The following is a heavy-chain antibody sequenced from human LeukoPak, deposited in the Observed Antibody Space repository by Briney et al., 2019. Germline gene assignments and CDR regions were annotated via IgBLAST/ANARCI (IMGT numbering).Heavy chain of an antibody. D-gene: IGHD2-15*01. CDR3: ARRGGTSYDY. CDR1: GASISTYY. CDR2: IYISGST. Sequence: SETLSLTCTVSGASISTYYWNWIRQPAGKGLEWIGRIYISGSTDYNPSLKSRVTMSVDASKNQFSLRLDSVTAADTAVYYCARRGGTSYDYWGQGTLVTVSS. V-gene: IGHV4-4*07. J-gene: IGHJ4*02.